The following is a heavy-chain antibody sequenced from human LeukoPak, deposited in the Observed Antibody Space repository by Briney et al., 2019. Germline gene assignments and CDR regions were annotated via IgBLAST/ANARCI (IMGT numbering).Heavy chain of an antibody. J-gene: IGHJ5*02. D-gene: IGHD3-3*01. V-gene: IGHV3-23*01. CDR3: AKDWAHYYDFWSGSHQGGFDP. Sequence: PGGSLRLSCAASGFTFSSYAMSWVRQAPGKGLEWVSAISGSGGSTYYADSEKGRFTISRDNSKNTLYLQMNSLRAEDTAVYYCAKDWAHYYDFWSGSHQGGFDPWGQGTLVTVSS. CDR1: GFTFSSYA. CDR2: ISGSGGST.